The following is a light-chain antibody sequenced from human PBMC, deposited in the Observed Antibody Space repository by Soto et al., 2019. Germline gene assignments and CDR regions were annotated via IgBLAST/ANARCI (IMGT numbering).Light chain of an antibody. CDR2: DTS. CDR1: QDISNY. V-gene: IGKV1-33*01. CDR3: QQYDNFPIT. Sequence: DIQMTQSPSSLSAFVGDRVTITCQESQDISNYLNWYQQKPGKAPNLLIYDTSTLETGVPSRFSVSLSGTDFTLTISDLQPEDIATYYCQQYDNFPITFGGGTKVDIK. J-gene: IGKJ4*01.